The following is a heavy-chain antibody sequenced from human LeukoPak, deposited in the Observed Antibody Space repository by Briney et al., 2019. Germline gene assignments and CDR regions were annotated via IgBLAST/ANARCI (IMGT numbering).Heavy chain of an antibody. J-gene: IGHJ4*02. V-gene: IGHV3-23*01. CDR3: ARDSSGTHSHFDY. Sequence: PGGSLRLSCAASGFTFSSYAMSWVRQAPGKGLEWVSAISGSGGSTYYADSVKGRFTISRDNAKNSLYLQMNSLRAEDTAVYYCARDSSGTHSHFDYWGQGALVTVSS. CDR2: ISGSGGST. CDR1: GFTFSSYA. D-gene: IGHD3-22*01.